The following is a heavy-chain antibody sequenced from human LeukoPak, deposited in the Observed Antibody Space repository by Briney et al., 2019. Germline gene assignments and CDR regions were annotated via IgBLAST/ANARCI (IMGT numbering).Heavy chain of an antibody. Sequence: GGSLRLSCTVSGFTVSTNSMSWVRQAPGKGLEWVSSINGNGGSTAYADSVKGRFTISRDNAKNSLYLQMNSLRAEDTAFYYCARHDFWSGFKGGDYWGQGTLVTVCS. D-gene: IGHD3-3*01. CDR1: GFTVSTNS. V-gene: IGHV3-20*04. CDR3: ARHDFWSGFKGGDY. J-gene: IGHJ4*02. CDR2: INGNGGST.